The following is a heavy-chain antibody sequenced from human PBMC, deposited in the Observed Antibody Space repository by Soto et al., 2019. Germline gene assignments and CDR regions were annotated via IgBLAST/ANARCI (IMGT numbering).Heavy chain of an antibody. CDR1: GFTFSDHY. J-gene: IGHJ4*02. CDR2: TRNKANSYTT. Sequence: EVQLVESGGGLVQPGGSLRLSFAASGFTFSDHYMDWVRQAPGKGLEWVGRTRNKANSYTTEYAASVKGRFTISRDDSKNSLYLQMNSLKTEDTAVYYCARELMTTVTYFDYWGQGTLVTVSS. CDR3: ARELMTTVTYFDY. D-gene: IGHD4-17*01. V-gene: IGHV3-72*01.